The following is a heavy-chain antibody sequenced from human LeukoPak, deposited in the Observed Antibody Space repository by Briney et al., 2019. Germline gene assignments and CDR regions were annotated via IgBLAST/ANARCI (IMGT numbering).Heavy chain of an antibody. Sequence: PGGSLRLSCAASGFTFDDYAMHWVRQAAGKGLEGVSGISWNSGSIGYADSVKGRFTISRDNAKNSLYLQMSSLRAEDTALYYCAKVPITMVRGVNYYFDYWGQGTLVTVSS. J-gene: IGHJ4*02. CDR3: AKVPITMVRGVNYYFDY. D-gene: IGHD3-10*01. V-gene: IGHV3-9*01. CDR1: GFTFDDYA. CDR2: ISWNSGSI.